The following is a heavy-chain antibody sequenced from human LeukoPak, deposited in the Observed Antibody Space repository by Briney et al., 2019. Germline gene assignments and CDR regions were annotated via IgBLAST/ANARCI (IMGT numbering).Heavy chain of an antibody. CDR2: IWSDGTEK. J-gene: IGHJ4*02. CDR3: AKDAQRGFDYSNSLEY. V-gene: IGHV3-33*06. Sequence: GGSLRLSCAASGFTYSYYGMHWVRQAPGQGLGGVAVIWSDGTEKYYGDAVKGRFTISRDNSRNTLYLQMNSLRAEDTAVYYCAKDAQRGFDYSNSLEYWGQGTLVTVSS. D-gene: IGHD4-11*01. CDR1: GFTYSYYG.